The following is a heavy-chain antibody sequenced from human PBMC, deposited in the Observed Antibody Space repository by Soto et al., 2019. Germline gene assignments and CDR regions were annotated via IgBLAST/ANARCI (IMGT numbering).Heavy chain of an antibody. CDR3: ARYGGNLVSGFDY. CDR1: GGSISSGGYS. Sequence: QLQLQESGSGLVKPSQTLSLTCAVSGGSISSGGYSWSWIRQPPGKGLEWIGYIYHSGSTYYNPSLTRRVTTSVDRSKNQFSLKLSSVTAADTAVYYCARYGGNLVSGFDYWGQGTLVTVSS. CDR2: IYHSGST. J-gene: IGHJ4*02. D-gene: IGHD2-15*01. V-gene: IGHV4-30-2*01.